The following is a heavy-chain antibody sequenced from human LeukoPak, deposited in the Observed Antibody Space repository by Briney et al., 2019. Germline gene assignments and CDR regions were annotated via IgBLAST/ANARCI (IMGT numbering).Heavy chain of an antibody. V-gene: IGHV3-21*01. J-gene: IGHJ4*02. CDR1: GFTFSSYS. CDR3: ARGPTDSSGYYYGESDY. CDR2: TSSSSSYK. D-gene: IGHD3-22*01. Sequence: KSGGSLRLSCAASGFTFSSYSMNWVRQAPGKGLEWVSSTSSSSSYKYYADSVKGRFTISRDNAKNSLYLQMNSLRAEDTAVYYCARGPTDSSGYYYGESDYWGQGTLVTVSS.